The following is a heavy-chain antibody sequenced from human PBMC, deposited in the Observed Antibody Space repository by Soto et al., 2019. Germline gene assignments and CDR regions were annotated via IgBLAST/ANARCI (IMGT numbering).Heavy chain of an antibody. D-gene: IGHD4-4*01. V-gene: IGHV3-23*01. CDR1: GFTFSSYA. Sequence: GGSLRLSCAASGFTFSSYAMSWVRQAPGKGLEWVSAISGSGGSTYYADSVKGRLTISRDNSKNTLYLQMNSLRAEDTAVYYCAKVQDYSNYYYYGMDVWGQGTTVTVSS. CDR3: AKVQDYSNYYYYGMDV. CDR2: ISGSGGST. J-gene: IGHJ6*02.